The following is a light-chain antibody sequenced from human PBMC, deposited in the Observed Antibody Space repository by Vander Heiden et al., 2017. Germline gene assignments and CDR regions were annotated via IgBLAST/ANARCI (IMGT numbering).Light chain of an antibody. V-gene: IGKV3-15*01. CDR2: GAS. Sequence: EIVMTQSPATLSVSPGERATLSCRASQSVSSNLAWYQQKSGQAPRLLIYGASTRATGIPARFSGSGSGTEFTLTISSLQSADFAVYYCQQDNNWPRTFGRGTKVEI. CDR3: QQDNNWPRT. J-gene: IGKJ1*01. CDR1: QSVSSN.